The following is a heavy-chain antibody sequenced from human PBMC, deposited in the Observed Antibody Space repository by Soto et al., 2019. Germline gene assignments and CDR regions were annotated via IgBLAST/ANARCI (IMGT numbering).Heavy chain of an antibody. Sequence: VQLVQSGAEVREPGASVMLSCKTSGYAFTRFYMSWVRQAPGQGLEWMGTISADGGRTTYAQNFQGRNKLSSDTSTGTFNMDLSSPKSDDSAVYYCARAMAAADKCEGRFWFDPWGHGDLVTVCS. D-gene: IGHD6-25*01. V-gene: IGHV1-46*01. CDR3: ARAMAAADKCEGRFWFDP. CDR2: ISADGGRT. CDR1: GYAFTRFY. J-gene: IGHJ5*02.